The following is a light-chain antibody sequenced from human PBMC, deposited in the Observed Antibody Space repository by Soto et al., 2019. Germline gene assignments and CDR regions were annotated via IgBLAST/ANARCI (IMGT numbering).Light chain of an antibody. V-gene: IGKV1-17*02. CDR3: QQYNSFSLIT. J-gene: IGKJ5*01. CDR2: AAS. Sequence: DFQVTQSPSSLSASVGDRVTITCRASQSISKSLNWYQQKPGKAPELLIYAASILENGVPSRFSGTGSGTEFTLTISNLQPDDFATYFCQQYNSFSLITFGQGTQLEIK. CDR1: QSISKS.